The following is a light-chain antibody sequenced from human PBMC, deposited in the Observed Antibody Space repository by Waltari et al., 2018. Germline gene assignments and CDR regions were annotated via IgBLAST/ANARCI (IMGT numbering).Light chain of an antibody. CDR1: QNINNW. CDR2: EAS. CDR3: QQYKTFSRT. Sequence: DIQMTQSPSTLSASVGDIVPITCRASQNINNWLAWYQQTPGRAPKLLIYEASSLESGVPSRFRGSGSGTLFTLTITSLQPDDVALYYCQQYKTFSRTFGQGTQVEIK. V-gene: IGKV1-5*01. J-gene: IGKJ1*01.